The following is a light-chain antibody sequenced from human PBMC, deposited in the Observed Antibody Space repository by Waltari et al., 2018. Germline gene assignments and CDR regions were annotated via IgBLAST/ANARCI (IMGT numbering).Light chain of an antibody. J-gene: IGLJ3*02. Sequence: QTVVTQEPSLSVSPGGTVTLTCALTSGSVSTTSYASWYQQTPGQPPPTLVYKGSSRSSGVPDRFSGSILGNKAALTITGAQADDESNYYCSQYMGSGIWVFGGGTKLTVL. CDR3: SQYMGSGIWV. V-gene: IGLV8-61*01. CDR1: SGSVSTTSY. CDR2: KGS.